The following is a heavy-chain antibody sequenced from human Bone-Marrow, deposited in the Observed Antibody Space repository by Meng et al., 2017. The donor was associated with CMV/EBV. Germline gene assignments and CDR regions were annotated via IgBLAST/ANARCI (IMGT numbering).Heavy chain of an antibody. Sequence: ASVKVSCKASGYTFTSYDINWVRQATGQGLEWMGWMNPNSGNTGYAQKFQGRVTMTRNTSISTAYMELSSLRSEDTAMYYCARDVEYCSSTSCSNWFDPWGQGTLVTVSS. CDR3: ARDVEYCSSTSCSNWFDP. J-gene: IGHJ5*02. D-gene: IGHD2-2*01. CDR1: GYTFTSYD. CDR2: MNPNSGNT. V-gene: IGHV1-8*01.